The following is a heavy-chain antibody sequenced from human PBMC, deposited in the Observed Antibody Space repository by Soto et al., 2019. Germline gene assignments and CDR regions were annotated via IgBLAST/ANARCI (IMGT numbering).Heavy chain of an antibody. CDR2: ISDSGDRT. Sequence: EVHLLESGGGLVQPGGSLRLSCAASEFTFSVFDMSWVRQAPGKGLEWVSMISDSGDRTYYAGSVRGRFTMSRDNSKNTVYLQMDSLRAEDTAVYSYIKGGRLDYWGQGTLVTVYS. V-gene: IGHV3-23*01. D-gene: IGHD6-25*01. CDR1: EFTFSVFD. J-gene: IGHJ4*02. CDR3: IKGGRLDY.